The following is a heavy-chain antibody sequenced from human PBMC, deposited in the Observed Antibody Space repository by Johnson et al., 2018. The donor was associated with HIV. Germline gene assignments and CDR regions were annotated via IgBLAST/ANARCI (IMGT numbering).Heavy chain of an antibody. J-gene: IGHJ3*02. D-gene: IGHD6-6*01. CDR1: GFTVSSNY. V-gene: IGHV3-53*01. Sequence: VQLVESGGGLIQPGGSLRLSCAASGFTVSSNYMSWLRQAPGKALEWVSVIYSGDSTYYADSVKGRFTISRDNAKNSVYLQMNSLRAEDTAVYYCARPDSSSARAHDAFDIWGQGTMVTVSS. CDR2: IYSGDST. CDR3: ARPDSSSARAHDAFDI.